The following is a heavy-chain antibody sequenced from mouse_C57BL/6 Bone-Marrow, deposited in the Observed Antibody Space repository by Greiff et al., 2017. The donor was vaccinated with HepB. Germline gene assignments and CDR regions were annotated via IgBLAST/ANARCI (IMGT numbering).Heavy chain of an antibody. CDR3: TTGTAQATSYAMDY. D-gene: IGHD3-2*02. J-gene: IGHJ4*01. CDR1: GFNIKDDY. CDR2: IDPENGDT. Sequence: EVQLQQSGAELVRPGASVKLSCTASGFNIKDDYMHWVKQRPEQGLEWIGWIDPENGDTEYASKFQGKATITADTSSNTAYLQLSSLTSEDTAVYYCTTGTAQATSYAMDYWGQGTSVTVSS. V-gene: IGHV14-4*01.